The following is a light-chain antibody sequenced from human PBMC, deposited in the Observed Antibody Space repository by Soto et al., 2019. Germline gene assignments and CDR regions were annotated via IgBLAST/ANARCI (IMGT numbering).Light chain of an antibody. CDR1: QSVSRY. V-gene: IGKV3-11*01. CDR2: DAS. Sequence: IVLTQSPGTLSFSPWERATLSCRASQSVSRYLAWYQQKPGQAPRLLIYDASNRATGIPARFSGSGSGTDFTLTISSLEPEDFAVYYCQQRSNWPITFGQGTRLEIK. CDR3: QQRSNWPIT. J-gene: IGKJ5*01.